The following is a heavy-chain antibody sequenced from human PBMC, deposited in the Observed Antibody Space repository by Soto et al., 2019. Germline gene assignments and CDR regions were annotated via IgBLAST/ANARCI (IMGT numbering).Heavy chain of an antibody. CDR2: MQPSTDRT. CDR1: GYRFTSVD. J-gene: IGHJ4*02. V-gene: IGHV1-8*01. D-gene: IGHD1-26*01. Sequence: VKMSSKASGYRFTSVDINWVRHTTRQGLEWMGWMQPSTDRTGYAQQFQGRVTMTRDPSINTAYMELSRLTSDDTPFSYCARGATAGADYWDQGTLVTASS. CDR3: ARGATAGADY.